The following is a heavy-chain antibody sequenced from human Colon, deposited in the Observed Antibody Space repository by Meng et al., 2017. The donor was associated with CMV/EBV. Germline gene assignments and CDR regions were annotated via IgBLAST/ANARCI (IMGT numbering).Heavy chain of an antibody. Sequence: SETLSLTCNVSGGSISSTSYYWAWIRQSPGKGLEWIGSVYYSGSTYSNPSLSSRLSISVGRSKNQFFLRLSSVTAADTAVYYCARDRHSEVVIALQGTFDIWGQGTRVTVSS. CDR1: GGSISSTSYY. CDR2: VYYSGST. J-gene: IGHJ3*02. CDR3: ARDRHSEVVIALQGTFDI. V-gene: IGHV4-39*07. D-gene: IGHD2-21*01.